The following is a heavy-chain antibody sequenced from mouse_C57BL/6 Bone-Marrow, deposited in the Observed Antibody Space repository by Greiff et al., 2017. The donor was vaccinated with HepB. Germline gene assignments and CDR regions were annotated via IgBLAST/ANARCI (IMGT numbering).Heavy chain of an antibody. Sequence: VKLMESGAELVKPGASVKISCKASGYAFSSYWMNWVKQRPGKGLEWIGQIYPGDGDTNYNGKFKGKATMTADKSSSTAYMQLSSLTSEDSAVYFCARPIYYYGSSYGWFAYWGQGTLVTVSA. V-gene: IGHV1-80*01. D-gene: IGHD1-1*01. CDR3: ARPIYYYGSSYGWFAY. CDR1: GYAFSSYW. CDR2: IYPGDGDT. J-gene: IGHJ3*01.